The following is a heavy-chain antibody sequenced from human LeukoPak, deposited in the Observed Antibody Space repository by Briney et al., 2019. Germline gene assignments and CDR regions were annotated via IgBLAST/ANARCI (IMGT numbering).Heavy chain of an antibody. J-gene: IGHJ4*02. V-gene: IGHV4-59*01. D-gene: IGHD2-2*01. CDR1: GGSISSYY. CDR2: IYYSGST. Sequence: SETLSLTCIVSGGSISSYYWSRIRQPPGKGPEWIGYIYYSGSTHYNPSLKSRVTISVDTSKNQFSLELNSVTAADTAVYYCARAGPGYCSSTSCYYFDYWGQGTLVTVSS. CDR3: ARAGPGYCSSTSCYYFDY.